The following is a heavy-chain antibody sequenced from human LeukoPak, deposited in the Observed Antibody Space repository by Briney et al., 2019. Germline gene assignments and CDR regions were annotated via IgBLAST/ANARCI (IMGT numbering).Heavy chain of an antibody. Sequence: APVKVSCKASGYTFTGYYMHWVRQAPGQGLEWMGWINPNSGGTNYAQKFQGRVTMTRDTSISTAYMELSRLRSDDTAVYYCARAGYSSGPNDYWGQGTLVTVSS. V-gene: IGHV1-2*02. CDR2: INPNSGGT. CDR1: GYTFTGYY. D-gene: IGHD6-19*01. CDR3: ARAGYSSGPNDY. J-gene: IGHJ4*02.